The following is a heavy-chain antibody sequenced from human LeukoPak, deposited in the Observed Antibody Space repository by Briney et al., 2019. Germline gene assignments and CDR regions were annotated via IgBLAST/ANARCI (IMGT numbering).Heavy chain of an antibody. J-gene: IGHJ6*04. Sequence: PGGPLRLSCAASGFTFSRYWMHWVRQAPGKGLVWVSRINSDGTGTTYADSVKDRFTISRDNAKNTLWLQMNSLRAEDTAVYYCARNYGSGYMGVWGKGTTVTVSS. CDR2: INSDGTGT. V-gene: IGHV3-74*01. CDR3: ARNYGSGYMGV. CDR1: GFTFSRYW. D-gene: IGHD3-10*01.